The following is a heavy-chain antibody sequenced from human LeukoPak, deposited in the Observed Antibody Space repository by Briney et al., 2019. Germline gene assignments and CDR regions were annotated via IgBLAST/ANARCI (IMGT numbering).Heavy chain of an antibody. Sequence: GGSLRLSCAASGFTFSTYAMHWVRQAPGKGLEWVAVISYDGSNKYYADSVKGRFTISRDNSKNTLYLQMNSLRAEDTAVYYCARARIVGATPHYFDYWGQGTLVTVSS. CDR3: ARARIVGATPHYFDY. V-gene: IGHV3-30*04. J-gene: IGHJ4*02. CDR2: ISYDGSNK. CDR1: GFTFSTYA. D-gene: IGHD1-26*01.